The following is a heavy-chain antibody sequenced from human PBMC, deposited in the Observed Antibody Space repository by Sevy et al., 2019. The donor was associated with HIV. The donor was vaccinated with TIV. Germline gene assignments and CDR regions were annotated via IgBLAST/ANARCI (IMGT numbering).Heavy chain of an antibody. D-gene: IGHD1-26*01. V-gene: IGHV4-59*08. J-gene: IGHJ4*02. CDR2: INYNGHI. CDR1: GGSITSLY. Sequence: SDTLSLTGTVPGGSITSLYWNWIRQPPGKGLEWIANINYNGHINYNPSLKSRVTLSLDTSKNQFSLRLGAVTAADTAMYYCAGENAWGRGYSWGQGTLVTVSS. CDR3: AGENAWGRGYS.